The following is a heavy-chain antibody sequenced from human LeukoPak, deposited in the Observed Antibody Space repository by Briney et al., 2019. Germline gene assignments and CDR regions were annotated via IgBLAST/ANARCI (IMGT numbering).Heavy chain of an antibody. V-gene: IGHV1-24*01. D-gene: IGHD6-19*01. CDR1: GYTLTELS. Sequence: ASVKVSCKVSGYTLTELSMHWVRQAPGRGLEWMGGFDPEDGETIYTQKFQGRVTMTEDTSTDTAYMELSSLRSEDTAVYYCATGRIAVAGTTYWGQGTQVTVSS. CDR3: ATGRIAVAGTTY. CDR2: FDPEDGET. J-gene: IGHJ4*02.